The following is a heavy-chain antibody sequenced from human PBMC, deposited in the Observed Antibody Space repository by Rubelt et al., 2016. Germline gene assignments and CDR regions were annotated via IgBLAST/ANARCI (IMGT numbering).Heavy chain of an antibody. CDR1: GFTFSSYA. J-gene: IGHJ3*02. D-gene: IGHD3-16*01. CDR3: AKGSGGNDAFDI. Sequence: EVQLLESGGGLVQPGGSLRLSCAASGFTFSSYAMSWVRQAPGKGLGWVSAIRCSGGSRYYSDSVKGRFTIARDNSKNTLYLQMNSLRAEDTAVYYCAKGSGGNDAFDIWGQGTMVTVSS. CDR2: IRCSGGSR. V-gene: IGHV3-23*01.